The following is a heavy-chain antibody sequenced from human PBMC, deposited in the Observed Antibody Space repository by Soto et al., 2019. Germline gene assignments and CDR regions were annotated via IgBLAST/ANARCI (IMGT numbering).Heavy chain of an antibody. J-gene: IGHJ4*02. CDR2: INPHSGDT. CDR3: ARERYSGYDLFDY. V-gene: IGHV1-2*04. CDR1: GYTFTNYY. Sequence: ASVKVSCKTSGYTFTNYYMHWVRQAPGQGLEWMGWINPHSGDTNYAQQFQDWVTMTRDTSISTAYMELSRLRSDDTAVYYCARERYSGYDLFDYWGQGTLVTVSS. D-gene: IGHD5-12*01.